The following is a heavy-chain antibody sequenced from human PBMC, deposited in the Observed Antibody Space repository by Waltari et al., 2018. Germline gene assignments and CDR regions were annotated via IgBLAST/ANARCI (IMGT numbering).Heavy chain of an antibody. CDR1: GYSISSGYY. Sequence: QVQLQESGPGLVKPSETLSLTCTVSGYSISSGYYWGWIRQPPGKGLEWIGSIYHSGSTYYNPPLKSRVTISGETSKNQFSLKLSSVTAADTAVYYCAREVYSNSYYYYYYYMDVWGKGTTVTISS. V-gene: IGHV4-38-2*02. J-gene: IGHJ6*03. CDR3: AREVYSNSYYYYYYYMDV. CDR2: IYHSGST. D-gene: IGHD4-4*01.